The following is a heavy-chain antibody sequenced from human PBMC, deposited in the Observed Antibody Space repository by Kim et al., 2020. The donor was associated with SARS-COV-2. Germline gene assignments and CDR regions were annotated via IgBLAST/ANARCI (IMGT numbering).Heavy chain of an antibody. J-gene: IGHJ6*02. CDR3: ARDNYDILTGYYTKNYYYYGMDV. D-gene: IGHD3-9*01. CDR2: ISSSGSTI. Sequence: GGSLRLSCAASGFTFSSYEMNWVRQAPGKGLEWVSYISSSGSTIYYADSVKGRFTISRDNAKNSLYLQMNSLRAEDTAVYYCARDNYDILTGYYTKNYYYYGMDVWGQGTTVTVSS. CDR1: GFTFSSYE. V-gene: IGHV3-48*03.